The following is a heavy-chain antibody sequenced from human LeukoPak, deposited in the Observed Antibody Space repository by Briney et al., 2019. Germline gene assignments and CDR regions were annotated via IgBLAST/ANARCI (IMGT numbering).Heavy chain of an antibody. Sequence: ASVKVACKASGYTFTDYTMHWLRQAPGQRLDWMGWINGGSGNTKYSPEFQGRVTITRDTSASTAYMELSSLRSEDTAVYYCANPRYDSSGYYYVDWGQGTLVTVSS. J-gene: IGHJ4*02. CDR2: INGGSGNT. V-gene: IGHV1-3*01. D-gene: IGHD3-22*01. CDR1: GYTFTDYT. CDR3: ANPRYDSSGYYYVD.